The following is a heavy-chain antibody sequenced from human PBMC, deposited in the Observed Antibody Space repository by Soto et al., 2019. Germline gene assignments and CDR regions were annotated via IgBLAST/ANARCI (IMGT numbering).Heavy chain of an antibody. J-gene: IGHJ3*02. V-gene: IGHV3-30*18. D-gene: IGHD1-26*01. CDR3: AKDMRVGATLGAFDI. Sequence: QVQLVESGGGVVQPGRSLRLSCAASGFTFSSYGMHWVRQAPGKGLEWVAVISYDGSNKYYADSVKGRFTISRDNSKNTLYRQMNSLRAEDTAVYYCAKDMRVGATLGAFDIWGQGTMVTVSS. CDR1: GFTFSSYG. CDR2: ISYDGSNK.